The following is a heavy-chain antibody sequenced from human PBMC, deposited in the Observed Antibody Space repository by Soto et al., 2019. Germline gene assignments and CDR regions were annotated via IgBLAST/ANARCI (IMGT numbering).Heavy chain of an antibody. D-gene: IGHD3-10*01. CDR3: ARGWFGELSDNWFDP. CDR2: IYHTGIT. V-gene: IGHV4-4*02. J-gene: IGHJ5*02. CDR1: GDSISSVNW. Sequence: SETLSLTCAVSGDSISSVNWWSWVRQSPGQGLEWIGDIYHTGITNYNPSLQSRVTISVDRSKNQFSLKLSSVTAADTAVYYCARGWFGELSDNWFDPWGQGTLVTVSS.